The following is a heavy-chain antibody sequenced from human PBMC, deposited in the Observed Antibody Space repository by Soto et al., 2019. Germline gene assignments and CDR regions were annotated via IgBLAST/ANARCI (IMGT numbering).Heavy chain of an antibody. CDR1: GFTFSSYG. CDR3: ARDPGGYDTMYYFDY. CDR2: IWYDGSNK. V-gene: IGHV3-33*01. Sequence: GGSLRLSCAASGFTFSSYGMHWVRQAPGKGLEWVAVIWYDGSNKYYADSVKGRFTISRDNSKNTLYLQMNSLRAEDTAVYYCARDPGGYDTMYYFDYWGQGTLVTVSS. J-gene: IGHJ4*02. D-gene: IGHD5-12*01.